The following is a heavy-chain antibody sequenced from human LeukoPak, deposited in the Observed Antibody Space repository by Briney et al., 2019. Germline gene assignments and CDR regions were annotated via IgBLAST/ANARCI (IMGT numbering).Heavy chain of an antibody. CDR3: ARGTRLGQYYFDY. V-gene: IGHV1-69*01. CDR2: IIPIFGTA. Sequence: SVKVSCKDSGGTFSSYAISWVRQAPGQGLEWMGGIIPIFGTANYAQKFQGRVTITADESTSTAYMELSSLRSEDTAVYYCARGTRLGQYYFDYWGQGTLVTVSS. CDR1: GGTFSSYA. J-gene: IGHJ4*02. D-gene: IGHD6-25*01.